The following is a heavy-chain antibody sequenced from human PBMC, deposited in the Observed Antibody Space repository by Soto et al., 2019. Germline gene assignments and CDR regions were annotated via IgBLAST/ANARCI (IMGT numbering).Heavy chain of an antibody. V-gene: IGHV6-1*01. CDR3: ARDVSWGTAMVYYYYGMDV. J-gene: IGHJ6*02. Sequence: PSPTLAITCAISGDSVSSNSAAWNWIRQSPSRGLEWLGKTYYRSKWYNDYAVSVKSRITINPDTSKNQFSLQLNSVTPEDTAVYYCARDVSWGTAMVYYYYGMDVWGQGTTVTVSS. D-gene: IGHD5-18*01. CDR2: TYYRSKWYN. CDR1: GDSVSSNSAA.